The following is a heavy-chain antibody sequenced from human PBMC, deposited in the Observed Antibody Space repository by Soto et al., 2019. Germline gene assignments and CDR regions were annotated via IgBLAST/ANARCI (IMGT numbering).Heavy chain of an antibody. CDR2: FDPEDGET. D-gene: IGHD3-22*01. Sequence: ASVKVSCKVSGYTLTELSMHWVRQAPGKGLEWMGGFDPEDGETIYAQKFQGRVTMTEDTSTDTAYMELSSLRSEDTAVYYCATTRITMIVGVSDAFDIWAKGQWSPSPQ. J-gene: IGHJ3*02. CDR1: GYTLTELS. V-gene: IGHV1-24*01. CDR3: ATTRITMIVGVSDAFDI.